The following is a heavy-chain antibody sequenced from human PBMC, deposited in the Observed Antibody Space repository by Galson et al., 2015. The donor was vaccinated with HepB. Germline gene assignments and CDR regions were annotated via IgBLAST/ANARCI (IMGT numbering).Heavy chain of an antibody. CDR3: ARDRDYGGLDY. CDR2: ISYDGSNK. D-gene: IGHD4-23*01. Sequence: SLRLSCAASGFTFSSYAMHWVRQAPGKGLEWVAVISYDGSNKYYADSVKGRFTISRDNSKNTLYLQMNSLRAEDTAVYYCARDRDYGGLDYWGQGTLVTVSS. CDR1: GFTFSSYA. V-gene: IGHV3-30-3*01. J-gene: IGHJ4*02.